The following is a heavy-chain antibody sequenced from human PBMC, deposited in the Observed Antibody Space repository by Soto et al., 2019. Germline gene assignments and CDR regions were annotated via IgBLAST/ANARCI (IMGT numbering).Heavy chain of an antibody. J-gene: IGHJ6*02. CDR2: IIPIPGTA. CDR3: ARSQGSSTSLEIYYYYYYGMDG. CDR1: GGTFGSYA. V-gene: IGHV1-69*01. Sequence: QVQLVQSGAEVKKPGSSVKVSCKASGGTFGSYAISWVRQAPGQGLEWMGGIIPIPGTANYAQKFQGRVKIAADESTGTAYMELSSLRSEDTAVYYCARSQGSSTSLEIYYYYYYGMDGWGQGTTVTVSS. D-gene: IGHD2-2*01.